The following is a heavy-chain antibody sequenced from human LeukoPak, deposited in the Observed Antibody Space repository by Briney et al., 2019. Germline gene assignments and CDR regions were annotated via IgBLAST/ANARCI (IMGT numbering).Heavy chain of an antibody. CDR1: GYTFTSYG. J-gene: IGHJ3*02. CDR3: ARFLSTTYYYDSSGPRSPPDAFDI. CDR2: IIPIFGTA. D-gene: IGHD3-22*01. Sequence: ASVKVSCKASGYTFTSYGISWVRQAPGQGLEWIGGIIPIFGTANYAQKFQGRVTITADKSTSTAYMELSSLRSEDTAVYYCARFLSTTYYYDSSGPRSPPDAFDIWGQGTMVTVSS. V-gene: IGHV1-69*06.